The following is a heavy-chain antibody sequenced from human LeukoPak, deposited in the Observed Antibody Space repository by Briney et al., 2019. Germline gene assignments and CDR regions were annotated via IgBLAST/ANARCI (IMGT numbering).Heavy chain of an antibody. CDR2: ISGDGGST. J-gene: IGHJ5*02. D-gene: IGHD3-3*01. CDR1: GFTFDDYA. Sequence: PGGSLRLSCAASGFTFDDYAMHWVRQAPGKGLEWVFLISGDGGSTYYADSVKGRFTISRDNSKNSLSLQMNILRTEYTALYYCAKDISNYDFWSGFYTWGQGSLVTVSS. V-gene: IGHV3-43*02. CDR3: AKDISNYDFWSGFYT.